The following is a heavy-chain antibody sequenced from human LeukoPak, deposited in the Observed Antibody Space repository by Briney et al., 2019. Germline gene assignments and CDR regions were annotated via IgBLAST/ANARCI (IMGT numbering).Heavy chain of an antibody. CDR1: GYTFTGYY. J-gene: IGHJ4*02. V-gene: IGHV1-2*06. CDR2: INPNSGGT. D-gene: IGHD3-9*01. CDR3: ARGNPTQLLRYFDWLLDY. Sequence: ASVKVSCKASGYTFTGYYMHWVRQAPGQGLEWMGRINPNSGGTNYAQKFQGRVTTTRDTSISTAYMELSRLRSDDTAVYYCARGNPTQLLRYFDWLLDYWGQGTLVTVSS.